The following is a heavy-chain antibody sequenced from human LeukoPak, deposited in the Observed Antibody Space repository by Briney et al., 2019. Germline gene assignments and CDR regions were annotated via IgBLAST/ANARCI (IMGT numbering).Heavy chain of an antibody. D-gene: IGHD1-26*01. CDR3: VTTSPRGSYEGYFDY. V-gene: IGHV1-24*01. CDR2: FDAEDGET. CDR1: GYTLTELS. Sequence: ASVKVSCKVSGYTLTELSMHWVRQAPGKGLEWMGGFDAEDGETIYAQKFQGRVTMTEDTSTDTAYMELSSLRSEDTAVYYCVTTSPRGSYEGYFDYWGQGTLVTVSS. J-gene: IGHJ4*02.